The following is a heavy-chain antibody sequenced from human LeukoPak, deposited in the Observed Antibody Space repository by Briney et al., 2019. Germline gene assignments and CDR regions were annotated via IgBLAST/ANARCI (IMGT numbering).Heavy chain of an antibody. D-gene: IGHD3-22*01. V-gene: IGHV3-49*04. CDR2: IRSKAYGGTT. CDR3: TRDIDPLYYYDSSGYYSPGY. CDR1: GFTMSNCW. J-gene: IGHJ4*02. Sequence: GGSLRLSCSASGFTMSNCWMTWVRQAPGKGLEWVGFIRSKAYGGTTEYAASVKGRFTISRDASKSIAYLQMNSLKTEDTAVYYCTRDIDPLYYYDSSGYYSPGYWGQGTLVTVSS.